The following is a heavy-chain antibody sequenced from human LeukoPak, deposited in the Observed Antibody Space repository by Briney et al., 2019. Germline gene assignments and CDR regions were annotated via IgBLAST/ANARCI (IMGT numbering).Heavy chain of an antibody. Sequence: SETLSLTCAVYGGSFSGYYWSWIRQPPGKGLEWIGEINHSGSTNYNPSLKSRVTISVDTSKNQFSLKLSSVTAADTAVYYCARGLWWYYGSGRAYNWFDPWGQGTLVTVSS. J-gene: IGHJ5*02. D-gene: IGHD3-10*01. CDR2: INHSGST. CDR1: GGSFSGYY. V-gene: IGHV4-34*01. CDR3: ARGLWWYYGSGRAYNWFDP.